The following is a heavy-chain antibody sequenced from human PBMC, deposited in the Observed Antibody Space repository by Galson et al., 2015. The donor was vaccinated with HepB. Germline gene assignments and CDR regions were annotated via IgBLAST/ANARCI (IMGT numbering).Heavy chain of an antibody. Sequence: SETLSLTCAVHGGSLSGHYWTWIRQPPGEGLEWIGEISHYGRAHYSPSLKSRVTFSVDTSKNSFLLFLTSVTAADTAVYFCARIPYSWDGFDLWGQGTLVAVSS. J-gene: IGHJ4*02. CDR1: GGSLSGHY. V-gene: IGHV4-34*01. CDR2: ISHYGRA. CDR3: ARIPYSWDGFDL. D-gene: IGHD5-18*01.